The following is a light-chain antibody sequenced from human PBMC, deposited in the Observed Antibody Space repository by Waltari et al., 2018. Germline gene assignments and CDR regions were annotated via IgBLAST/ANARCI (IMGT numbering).Light chain of an antibody. CDR2: LGS. CDR1: QSLLHSNGSNY. CDR3: MQILQPART. J-gene: IGKJ2*01. Sequence: EILMTQSPLSLPVTPGESATISCRPSQSLLHSNGSNYLDWYLQKPGQSPQVLIYLGSNRASGVPARFSGSGSGTDFTLNISRVEADDVGVYYCMQILQPARTFGQGTRLEIK. V-gene: IGKV2-28*01.